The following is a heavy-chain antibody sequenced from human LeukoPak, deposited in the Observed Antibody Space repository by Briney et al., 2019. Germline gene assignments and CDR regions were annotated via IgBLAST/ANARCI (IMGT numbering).Heavy chain of an antibody. D-gene: IGHD3-3*01. CDR1: GFTFTSSA. CDR2: IVVGSGNT. V-gene: IGHV1-58*01. Sequence: ASLKVSCKASGFTFTSSAVQWVRQARGQRLKWIGWIVVGSGNTNYAQKFQERVTITRDMSTSTAYMELSSLRSEDTAVYYCAAPSDFWSGYFHLDYWGQGTLVTVSS. CDR3: AAPSDFWSGYFHLDY. J-gene: IGHJ4*02.